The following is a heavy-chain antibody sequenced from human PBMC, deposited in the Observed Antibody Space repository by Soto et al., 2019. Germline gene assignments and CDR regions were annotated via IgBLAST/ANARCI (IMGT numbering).Heavy chain of an antibody. CDR3: AEDGIMITLGGGAWFDP. CDR1: GYTFTSYG. J-gene: IGHJ5*02. V-gene: IGHV1-18*01. D-gene: IGHD3-16*01. CDR2: ISAYNANT. Sequence: QVQLVQSGAEVKKPGASVKVSCKASGYTFTSYGISWVRQAPGQGLEWMVWISAYNANTNYAQQLQCRVTMNTDTSTSIAYMGLRSLRSDDTAVYYCAEDGIMITLGGGAWFDPWGQGTLVTVSS.